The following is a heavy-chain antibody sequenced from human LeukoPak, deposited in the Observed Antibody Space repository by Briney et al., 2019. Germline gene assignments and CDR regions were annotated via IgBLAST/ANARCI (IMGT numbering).Heavy chain of an antibody. CDR1: GFTFGSYA. V-gene: IGHV3-30*04. D-gene: IGHD6-19*01. CDR3: AKETRIAVAGRPDY. Sequence: PGGSLRLSCAASGFTFGSYAMHWVRQAPGKGLEWVAVILSDGSLQNSADSVRGRFIISRDNSKNTLFLQMSSLRPEDTAVYYCAKETRIAVAGRPDYWGQGTLVTVS. J-gene: IGHJ4*02. CDR2: ILSDGSLQ.